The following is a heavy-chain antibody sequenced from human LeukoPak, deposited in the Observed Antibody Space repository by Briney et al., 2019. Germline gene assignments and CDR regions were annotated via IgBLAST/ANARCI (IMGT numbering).Heavy chain of an antibody. CDR3: ARELTGFDY. Sequence: SQTLSLTCAISGDSVSSNGAAWNWIRQSPSRGLEWRGGTYYRSTWYSEYAVSVKSRITINPDTSKNQLSLQLNSVTPDDTAVYYCARELTGFDYWGQGTPVPVSS. D-gene: IGHD7-27*01. V-gene: IGHV6-1*01. CDR2: TYYRSTWYS. CDR1: GDSVSSNGAA. J-gene: IGHJ4*02.